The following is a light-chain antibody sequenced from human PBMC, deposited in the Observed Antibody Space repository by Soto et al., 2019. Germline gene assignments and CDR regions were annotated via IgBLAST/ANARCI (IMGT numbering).Light chain of an antibody. CDR1: RSDVGGYNY. V-gene: IGLV2-14*01. CDR2: EVS. Sequence: QSVLTQPASVSGSPGQSITISCTGTRSDVGGYNYVSWYQQHPGKAPKLIIYEVSNRPSGVSSRFSGSKSGNAASLTISGLQAEDEADYYCSSYTSSSTLVFGGGTKLTVL. CDR3: SSYTSSSTLV. J-gene: IGLJ3*02.